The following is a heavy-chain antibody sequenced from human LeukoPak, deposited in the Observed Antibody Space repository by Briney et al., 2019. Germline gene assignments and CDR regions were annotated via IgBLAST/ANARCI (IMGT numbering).Heavy chain of an antibody. D-gene: IGHD2-2*01. CDR1: GGSFSGYY. CDR3: ARGVVVVPAAMRGYYYYYMDV. V-gene: IGHV4-34*01. Sequence: SETLSLTCAVYGGSFSGYYWSWIRQPPGKGLEWIGEINHSGSTNYNPSLKSRVTISVDTSKNQLSLKLSSVTAADTAVYYCARGVVVVPAAMRGYYYYYMDVWGKGTTVTVSS. CDR2: INHSGST. J-gene: IGHJ6*03.